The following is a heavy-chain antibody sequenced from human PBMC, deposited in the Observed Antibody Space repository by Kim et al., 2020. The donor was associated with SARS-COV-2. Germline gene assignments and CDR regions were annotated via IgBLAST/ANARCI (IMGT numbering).Heavy chain of an antibody. V-gene: IGHV4-59*13. CDR3: ARSGDLVVVPAQL. CDR2: MWFVGNP. Sequence: SETLSLTCTVSGGSTRSYFWSWIRQPPGKGLEWIGSMWFVGNPTYNPSLKSRVPMSLNLFKNRFSLKLISVTAADTALYYCARSGDLVVVPAQLWGQGTMVSVSS. J-gene: IGHJ3*01. CDR1: GGSTRSYF. D-gene: IGHD2-2*01.